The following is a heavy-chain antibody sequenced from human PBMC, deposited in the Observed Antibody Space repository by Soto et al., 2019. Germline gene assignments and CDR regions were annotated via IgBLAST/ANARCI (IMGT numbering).Heavy chain of an antibody. D-gene: IGHD1-7*01. Sequence: QVQLVESGGGVVQPGRSLRLSCAASGFTFSSYGMHWVRQAPGKGLEWVAVISYDGSNKYYADSVKGRFTISRDNSKNALYLQMNSLRADDTAVYYCATELTRTAHYGMDVWGQGTTVTVS. CDR2: ISYDGSNK. CDR3: ATELTRTAHYGMDV. CDR1: GFTFSSYG. V-gene: IGHV3-30*03. J-gene: IGHJ6*02.